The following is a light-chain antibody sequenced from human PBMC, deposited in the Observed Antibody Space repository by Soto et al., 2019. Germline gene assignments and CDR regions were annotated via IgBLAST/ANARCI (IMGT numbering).Light chain of an antibody. CDR3: QQYNNWPLT. V-gene: IGKV3-15*01. CDR2: GAS. CDR1: QSVSSN. Sequence: EIVMTQSPATLSVSPGERATLSCRASQSVSSNLAWYQQKPGQAPRLLIYGASTRATGIPSRFSGSGSGTEFTLIISSLQSEDFAFYYCQQYNNWPLTFGGGTKVEIK. J-gene: IGKJ4*01.